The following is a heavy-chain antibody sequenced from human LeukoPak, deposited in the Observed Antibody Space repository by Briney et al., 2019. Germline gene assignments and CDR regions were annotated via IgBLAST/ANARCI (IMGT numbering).Heavy chain of an antibody. CDR3: ARGAEGSSWYSSGYMDV. D-gene: IGHD6-13*01. J-gene: IGHJ6*03. CDR2: INHSGST. V-gene: IGHV4-34*01. Sequence: SETLSLTCAVYGGSFGGYYWSWIRQPPGKGLEWIGEINHSGSTNYNPSLKSRVTISVDTSKNQFSLKLSSVTAADTAVYYCARGAEGSSWYSSGYMDVWGKGTTVTVSS. CDR1: GGSFGGYY.